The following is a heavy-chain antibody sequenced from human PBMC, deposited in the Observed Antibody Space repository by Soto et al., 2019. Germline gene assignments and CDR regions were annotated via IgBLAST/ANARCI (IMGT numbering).Heavy chain of an antibody. CDR2: IQKDGSEK. V-gene: IGHV3-7*01. CDR3: ARAIFGETSC. CDR1: GFMFSKYW. J-gene: IGHJ4*01. Sequence: EVKLVESGGGLVQPGGSLRLSCAASGFMFSKYWMTWVRQAPGKGLEWVANIQKDGSEKYYVDSVKGRFTISRDNAKSSLFLQTNSLRAEDTAVYYYARAIFGETSCWGHGTLVTVSS. D-gene: IGHD3-3*01.